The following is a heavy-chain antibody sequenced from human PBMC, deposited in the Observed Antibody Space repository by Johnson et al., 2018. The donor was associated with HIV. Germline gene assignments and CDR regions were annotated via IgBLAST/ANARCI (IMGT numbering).Heavy chain of an antibody. J-gene: IGHJ3*01. CDR3: EIDGESQQLPLDDAYEF. V-gene: IGHV3-20*04. D-gene: IGHD6-13*01. CDR1: GFTFDDYG. Sequence: VQLVESGGGVVRPGGSLRLSCAASGFTFDDYGMSWVRQAPGKGLEWVSGINWNGGSTGFADSVKGRFTISRDNAKNSLYLQMYSLRAEDTALYYCEIDGESQQLPLDDAYEFWGQGTMVAFSS. CDR2: INWNGGST.